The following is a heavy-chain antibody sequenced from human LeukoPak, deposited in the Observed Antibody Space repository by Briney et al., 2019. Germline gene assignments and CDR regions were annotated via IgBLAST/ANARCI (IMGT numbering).Heavy chain of an antibody. CDR3: AKADDSSGYYYDYYYGMDV. CDR1: GFTFSSYA. D-gene: IGHD3-22*01. V-gene: IGHV3-23*01. Sequence: GGSLRLSCAASGFTFSSYAMSWVRQAPGKGLEWVSAISGSGGSTYYADSVKGRFTISRDNSKNTLYLQMNSLRAEDTAVYYCAKADDSSGYYYDYYYGMDVWGQGTTVTVSS. J-gene: IGHJ6*02. CDR2: ISGSGGST.